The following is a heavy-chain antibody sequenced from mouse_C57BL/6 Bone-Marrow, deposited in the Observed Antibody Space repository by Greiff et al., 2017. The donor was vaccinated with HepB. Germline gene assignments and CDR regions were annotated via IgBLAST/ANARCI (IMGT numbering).Heavy chain of an antibody. V-gene: IGHV1-9*01. CDR3: ARSECHGPGD. Sequence: QVQLQQSGAELMKPGASVKLSCQAPGYTFTGYWIEWVKQRPGHGLEWIGEILPGSGSTNYHEKFKGQATFTADTSSNTAYMQLSSLTTEDSAIEYGARSECHGPGDRGQGTTRTVSS. CDR1: GYTFTGYW. CDR2: ILPGSGST. J-gene: IGHJ2*01. D-gene: IGHD3-1*01.